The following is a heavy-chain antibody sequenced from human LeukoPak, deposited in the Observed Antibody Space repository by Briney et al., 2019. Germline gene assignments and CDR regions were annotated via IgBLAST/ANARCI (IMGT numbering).Heavy chain of an antibody. CDR3: ARETYSNILTGTEY. Sequence: GASVKVSCKASGYTFTTYGLSWVRQAPGQGLEWLGWISTYDDNIKYAQSLQGRLTLTIDTSTSTAYMELRSLTSDDTAVYYCARETYSNILTGTEYWGPGTLVTVSS. CDR1: GYTFTTYG. J-gene: IGHJ1*01. D-gene: IGHD3-9*01. CDR2: ISTYDDNI. V-gene: IGHV1-18*01.